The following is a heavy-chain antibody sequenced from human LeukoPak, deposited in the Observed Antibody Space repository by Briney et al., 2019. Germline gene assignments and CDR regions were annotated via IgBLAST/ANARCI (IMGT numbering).Heavy chain of an antibody. J-gene: IGHJ6*03. CDR2: IYYSGST. CDR1: GGSISSYY. D-gene: IGHD5-12*01. V-gene: IGHV4-59*01. CDR3: ARVKRDSEVGWLRLEGDYYYYYYMDV. Sequence: SETLSLTCTVSGGSISSYYWSWIRQPPGKGLEWIGYIYYSGSTNYNPSLKSRVTISVDTSKNQFSLKLSSVTAADTAVYYCARVKRDSEVGWLRLEGDYYYYYYMDVWGKGTTVTISS.